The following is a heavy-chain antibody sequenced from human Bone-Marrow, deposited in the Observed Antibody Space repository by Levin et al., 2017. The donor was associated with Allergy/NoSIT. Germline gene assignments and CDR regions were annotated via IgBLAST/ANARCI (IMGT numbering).Heavy chain of an antibody. CDR3: ARDSDSSGWMDFDY. CDR1: GFTFSSYA. Sequence: GGSLRLSCAASGFTFSSYAMHWVRQAPGKGLEWVAVISYDGSNKYYADSVKGRFTISRDNSKNTLYLQMNSLRAEDTAVYYCARDSDSSGWMDFDYWGQGTLVTVSS. D-gene: IGHD6-19*01. J-gene: IGHJ4*02. V-gene: IGHV3-30-3*01. CDR2: ISYDGSNK.